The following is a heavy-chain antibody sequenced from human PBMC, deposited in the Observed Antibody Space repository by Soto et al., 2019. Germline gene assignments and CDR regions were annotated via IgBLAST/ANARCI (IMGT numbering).Heavy chain of an antibody. D-gene: IGHD3-10*01. Sequence: ASVKVSCKASGYTFTSYDINWVRQATGQGLEWMGWMNPNSGNTGYAQKFQGRVTMTRNTSISTAYMELSSLRSEDTAVYYCARAERVVRGVPRLRNYYYYMDVWGKGTTVTVSS. CDR1: GYTFTSYD. CDR3: ARAERVVRGVPRLRNYYYYMDV. CDR2: MNPNSGNT. V-gene: IGHV1-8*01. J-gene: IGHJ6*03.